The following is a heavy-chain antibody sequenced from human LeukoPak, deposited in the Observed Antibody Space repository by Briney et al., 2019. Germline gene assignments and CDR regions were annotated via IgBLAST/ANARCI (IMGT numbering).Heavy chain of an antibody. V-gene: IGHV3-30*18. D-gene: IGHD4-17*01. CDR1: GFTFSSYG. CDR3: AKVGDYGDYALDY. J-gene: IGHJ4*02. Sequence: GGSLRLSCAASGFTFSSYGMHWVRQAPGKGLEWVAVISYDGSYKYYADSVKGRFTISRDNSKNTLYLQMNSLRAEDPAVYYCAKVGDYGDYALDYWGQGTLVTVSS. CDR2: ISYDGSYK.